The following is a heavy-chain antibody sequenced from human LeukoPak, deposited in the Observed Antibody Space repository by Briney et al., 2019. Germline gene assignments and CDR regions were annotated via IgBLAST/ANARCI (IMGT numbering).Heavy chain of an antibody. CDR2: IRQDGSDK. J-gene: IGHJ4*02. CDR3: AREGRAWMATTPYYFDY. D-gene: IGHD5-12*01. Sequence: GGSLRLSCAASGFTFSSYAMSWVRQAPGKGLEWVAYIRQDGSDKYYVDSVEGRFTISRDNAKNSLYLQMNSLRAEDTAVYYCAREGRAWMATTPYYFDYWGQGTLVTVSS. CDR1: GFTFSSYA. V-gene: IGHV3-7*01.